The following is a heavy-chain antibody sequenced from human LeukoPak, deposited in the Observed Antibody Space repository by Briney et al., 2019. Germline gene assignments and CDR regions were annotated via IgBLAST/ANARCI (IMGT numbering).Heavy chain of an antibody. CDR1: GFSFSSSW. CDR3: AKYYFDLGSYQGFDY. V-gene: IGHV3-7*02. CDR2: IKQDGSEK. J-gene: IGHJ4*02. Sequence: PGGSLRLSCAASGFSFSSSWMSWVRQAPGKGLEWVANIKQDGSEKYYVDSVRGRFTISRDNAKNSLYLQMNSLRVEDTAVYYCAKYYFDLGSYQGFDYWGQGTLVTVSS. D-gene: IGHD3-10*01.